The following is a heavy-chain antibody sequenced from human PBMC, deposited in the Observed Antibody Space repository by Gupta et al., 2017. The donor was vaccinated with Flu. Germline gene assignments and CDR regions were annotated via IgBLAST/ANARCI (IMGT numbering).Heavy chain of an antibody. V-gene: IGHV3-48*03. CDR1: GFTFSSYE. J-gene: IGHJ3*02. CDR3: ARGGGGSYYGDGTFDI. CDR2: ISSSGSTI. D-gene: IGHD1-26*01. Sequence: EVQLVASGGGLVQPGGSLRLSCAASGFTFSSYEMNWVRQAPGKGLEWVSYISSSGSTIYYADSVKGRFTISRDNAKNSLYLQMNSLRAEDTAVYYCARGGGGSYYGDGTFDIWGQGTMVTVSS.